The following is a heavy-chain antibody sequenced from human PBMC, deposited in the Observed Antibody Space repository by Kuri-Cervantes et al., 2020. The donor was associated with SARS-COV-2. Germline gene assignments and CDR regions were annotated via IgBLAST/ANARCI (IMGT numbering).Heavy chain of an antibody. CDR3: ARDVNYCSSTSCYND. CDR2: IYYSGST. J-gene: IGHJ4*02. D-gene: IGHD2-2*02. Sequence: SETLFLTCTVSGDSISNYYWSWIRQPPGKGLEWIGYIYYSGSTNYNPSLKSRVTISVDTSKNQFSLKLSSVTAADTAVYYCARDVNYCSSTSCYNDWGQGTLVTVSS. CDR1: GDSISNYY. V-gene: IGHV4-59*01.